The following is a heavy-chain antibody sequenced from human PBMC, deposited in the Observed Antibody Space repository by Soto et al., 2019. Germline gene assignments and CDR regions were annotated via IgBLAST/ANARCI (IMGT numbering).Heavy chain of an antibody. J-gene: IGHJ6*02. CDR3: ATTGYSCSGGSCQGYYGMDV. Sequence: SETLSLTCAVYGGSFRGYYWSWIRQPPGKGLEWIGEINHSGSTNYNPSLKSRITITIDTSKNQFSLKLRSVTAADTVVYYCATTGYSCSGGSCQGYYGMDVWGQGTTVT. CDR2: INHSGST. V-gene: IGHV4-34*01. D-gene: IGHD2-15*01. CDR1: GGSFRGYY.